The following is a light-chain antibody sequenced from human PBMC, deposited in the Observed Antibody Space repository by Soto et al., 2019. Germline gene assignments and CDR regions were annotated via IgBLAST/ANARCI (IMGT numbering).Light chain of an antibody. CDR3: QQANSFPLT. CDR1: QGISNW. V-gene: IGKV1-12*01. Sequence: DIQMTQSPSSVSASVGDRVSITCRASQGISNWLAWYQQKPGRAPKLLIYTGSSLQSGVPSRFSGTGSGTDFTLTISSLQPEDVSTYYCQQANSFPLTFGGGTKVEIK. J-gene: IGKJ4*01. CDR2: TGS.